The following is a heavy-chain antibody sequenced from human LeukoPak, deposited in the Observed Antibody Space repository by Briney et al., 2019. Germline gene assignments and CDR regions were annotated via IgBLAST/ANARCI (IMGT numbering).Heavy chain of an antibody. J-gene: IGHJ4*02. CDR1: GFTFSDYA. D-gene: IGHD2-21*01. CDR2: ISGSGDRT. V-gene: IGHV3-23*01. Sequence: GGSLRLSCAASGFTFSDYAMSWVRQAPGKGPGWISVISGSGDRTYYADSVKGRFTISRDISKNTLYLQMSSLRAEDTAVYYCASGYSVQHYFDYWGQGTLVTVSS. CDR3: ASGYSVQHYFDY.